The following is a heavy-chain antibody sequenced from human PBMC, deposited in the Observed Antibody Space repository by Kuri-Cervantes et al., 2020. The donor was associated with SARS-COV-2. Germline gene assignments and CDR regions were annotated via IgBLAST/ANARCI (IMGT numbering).Heavy chain of an antibody. CDR1: GYTFTSYY. V-gene: IGHV1-69*05. CDR3: ARDRLGVYDFWSLWFDP. D-gene: IGHD3-3*01. CDR2: IIPIFGTA. Sequence: SVKVSCKASGYTFTSYYMHWVRQAPGQGLEWMGGIIPIFGTANYAQKFQGRVTITTDESTSTAYMELSSLRSEDTAVYYCARDRLGVYDFWSLWFDPWGQGTLVTVSS. J-gene: IGHJ5*02.